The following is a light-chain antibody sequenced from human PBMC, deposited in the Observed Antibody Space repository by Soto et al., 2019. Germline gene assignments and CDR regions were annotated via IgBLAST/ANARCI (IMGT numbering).Light chain of an antibody. Sequence: QSALTQPASVSGSPGQSITISCTGTSSDVGGYNYVSWYQQHPGKAPKLMIYEVSNRPSGVSNRFSGSKSGNTASLTISGLQAVDEADYYCSSYTSSSTPLVFGGGTKVTVL. V-gene: IGLV2-14*01. CDR3: SSYTSSSTPLV. CDR2: EVS. CDR1: SSDVGGYNY. J-gene: IGLJ3*02.